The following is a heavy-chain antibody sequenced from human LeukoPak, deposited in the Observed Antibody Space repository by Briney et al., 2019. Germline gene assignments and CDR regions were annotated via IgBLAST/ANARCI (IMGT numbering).Heavy chain of an antibody. V-gene: IGHV3-7*01. CDR3: VRDGGVSGYDLLDY. CDR2: INQDGSEE. D-gene: IGHD5-12*01. J-gene: IGHJ4*02. Sequence: RGSLRLSCVASGFTFSNYWMTWVRQAPGKGLEWVAHINQDGSEEHYMDSVKARFTISRDNAKNSLSLQMNSLRAEDTAVYYCVRDGGVSGYDLLDYWGQGTLVTVSS. CDR1: GFTFSNYW.